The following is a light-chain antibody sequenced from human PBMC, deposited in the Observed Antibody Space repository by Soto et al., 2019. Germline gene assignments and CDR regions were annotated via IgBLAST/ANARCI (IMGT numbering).Light chain of an antibody. Sequence: QAVVTQPPSTSGTPGQRITISCSGGSSNIESNYVYWYQQLPGTAPKLLIFRNSQRPSGVPDRFSGSKSGTSASLAISGLQSEDEADYYCAAWDDSLTGPVFGGGTQLTVL. J-gene: IGLJ2*01. V-gene: IGLV1-47*01. CDR2: RNS. CDR1: SSNIESNY. CDR3: AAWDDSLTGPV.